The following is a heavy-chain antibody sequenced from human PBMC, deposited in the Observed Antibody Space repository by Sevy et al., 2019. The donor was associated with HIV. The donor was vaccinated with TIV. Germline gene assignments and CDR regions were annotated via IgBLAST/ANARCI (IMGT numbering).Heavy chain of an antibody. CDR2: ISWNSGSI. J-gene: IGHJ6*02. D-gene: IGHD2-15*01. Sequence: GGSLRLSCAASGFTFDDYAMHWVRQAPGKGLEWVSGISWNSGSIGYADSVKGRFTISRDNAKNSLYLQMNRLRAEDTALYYWAKDIGRGYCSGGSCPHGMDVWGQGTTVTVSS. CDR3: AKDIGRGYCSGGSCPHGMDV. CDR1: GFTFDDYA. V-gene: IGHV3-9*01.